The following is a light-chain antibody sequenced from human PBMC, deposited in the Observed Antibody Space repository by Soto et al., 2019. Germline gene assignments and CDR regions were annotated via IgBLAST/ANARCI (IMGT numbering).Light chain of an antibody. CDR3: QDYNSWT. CDR2: KAS. J-gene: IGKJ1*01. Sequence: DIQMTQSPSTLSASVGDRVTITCRASQSISTWLSWYQQKPGKAPKVLIYKASNLQSGVSSRFSGSGSGTEFTLTISSLQPDDFATYYCQDYNSWTVGQGTKVEI. CDR1: QSISTW. V-gene: IGKV1-5*03.